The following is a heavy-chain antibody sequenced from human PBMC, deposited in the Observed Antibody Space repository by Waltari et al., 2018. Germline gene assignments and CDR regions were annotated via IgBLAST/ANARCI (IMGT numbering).Heavy chain of an antibody. Sequence: QLQLQESGPGLVKPSETLSLTCTVSGGSISSSSYYWGWIRQPPGKGREWIGSIYYSGGTYYNPSLKSRVTISVDTSKNQFSLKLSSVTAADTAVYYCARSTTAAGPFDYWGQGTLVTVSS. V-gene: IGHV4-39*07. CDR2: IYYSGGT. J-gene: IGHJ4*02. CDR1: GGSISSSSYY. D-gene: IGHD6-13*01. CDR3: ARSTTAAGPFDY.